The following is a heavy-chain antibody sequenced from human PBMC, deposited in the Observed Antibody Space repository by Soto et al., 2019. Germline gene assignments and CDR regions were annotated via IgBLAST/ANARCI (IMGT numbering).Heavy chain of an antibody. CDR1: GFTFSSYG. V-gene: IGHV3-33*01. D-gene: IGHD6-6*01. CDR3: ASASSSSVDFDY. CDR2: IWYDGSNK. J-gene: IGHJ4*02. Sequence: QVQLVESGGGVVQPGRSLRLSCAASGFTFSSYGMHWVRQAPGKGLEWVAVIWYDGSNKYYADSVKGRFTISRDNSKNTLYLQMNSLRAEDTAVYYCASASSSSVDFDYWGQGTLVTVSS.